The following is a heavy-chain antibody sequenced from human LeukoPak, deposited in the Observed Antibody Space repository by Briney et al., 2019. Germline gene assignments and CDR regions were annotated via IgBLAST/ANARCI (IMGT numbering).Heavy chain of an antibody. J-gene: IGHJ4*02. CDR1: GFTFSNYA. Sequence: PGGSLRLSCVASGFTFSNYAMSWVRRAPGKGLEWVSTISGNGGSTYYADSVKGRFAISRDNSKNTVYLQMNSLRAEGTAVYYCAKRIAATSFDYWGQGTLVTVSS. CDR3: AKRIAATSFDY. D-gene: IGHD6-13*01. V-gene: IGHV3-23*01. CDR2: ISGNGGST.